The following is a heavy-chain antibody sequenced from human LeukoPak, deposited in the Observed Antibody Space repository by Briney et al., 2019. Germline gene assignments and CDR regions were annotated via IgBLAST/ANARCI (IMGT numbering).Heavy chain of an antibody. V-gene: IGHV3-23*01. CDR3: AKHVSGPRTQFDY. D-gene: IGHD1-26*01. Sequence: GGSLRLSCAASGFIFSSFAMSWVRQAPGKGLEWVSGISGNGGSTYYADSVKGRFTISRDNSKNTLYVQMNSLRAEDTAVYYGAKHVSGPRTQFDYWGQGTLVTVSS. J-gene: IGHJ4*02. CDR2: ISGNGGST. CDR1: GFIFSSFA.